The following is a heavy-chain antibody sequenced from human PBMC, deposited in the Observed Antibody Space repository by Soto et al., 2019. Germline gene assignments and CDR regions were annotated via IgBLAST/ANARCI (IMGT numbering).Heavy chain of an antibody. Sequence: PSETLSLTCTGSGCSISSYYWSWIRQPPGKGLEWIGYIYYSGSTNYNPSLKSRVTISVDTSKNQFSLKLSSVTAADTAVYYCARLTYDYDSSGSPPLLFDYWGQGTLVTVSS. CDR3: ARLTYDYDSSGSPPLLFDY. D-gene: IGHD3-22*01. J-gene: IGHJ4*02. V-gene: IGHV4-59*08. CDR1: GCSISSYY. CDR2: IYYSGST.